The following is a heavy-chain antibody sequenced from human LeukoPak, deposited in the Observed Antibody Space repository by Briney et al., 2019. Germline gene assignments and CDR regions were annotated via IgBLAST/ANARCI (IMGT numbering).Heavy chain of an antibody. Sequence: ASVKVSCKASGYTFTSYGISWVRQAPGQGLEWMGWISAYNGNTNYAQKLQGRVTMTTDTSTSTAYMELRSLRSDDTAVYYCARDRRGWELHYYYGMDVWGQGTTVTVSS. CDR2: ISAYNGNT. D-gene: IGHD1-26*01. J-gene: IGHJ6*02. V-gene: IGHV1-18*01. CDR3: ARDRRGWELHYYYGMDV. CDR1: GYTFTSYG.